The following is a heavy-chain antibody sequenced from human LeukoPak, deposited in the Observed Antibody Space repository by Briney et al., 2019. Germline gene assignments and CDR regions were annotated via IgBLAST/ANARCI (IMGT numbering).Heavy chain of an antibody. CDR2: IKQDGSEK. D-gene: IGHD6-13*01. J-gene: IGHJ4*02. CDR1: GFTFSSYW. Sequence: GGSLRLSCAASGFTFSSYWMSWVRQAPGKGLEWVANIKQDGSEKYYVDSVKGRFTMSRDNVKNSLYLQMNSLRAEDTAVYYCAKRSSPGTYYFDYWGQGTLVTVSS. V-gene: IGHV3-7*03. CDR3: AKRSSPGTYYFDY.